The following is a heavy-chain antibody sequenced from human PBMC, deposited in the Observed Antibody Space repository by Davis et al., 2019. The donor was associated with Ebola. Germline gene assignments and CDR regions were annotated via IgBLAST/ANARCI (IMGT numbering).Heavy chain of an antibody. J-gene: IGHJ4*02. V-gene: IGHV1-8*01. CDR2: MNPNSGNT. CDR1: GYTFTSYD. Sequence: ASVKVSCKASGYTFTSYDINWVRQATGQGLEWMGWMNPNSGNTGYAQKFQGRVTMTRDTSTSTVYMELSSLRSEDTAVYYYAREGDGYNAGLDYWGQGTLVTVSS. D-gene: IGHD5-24*01. CDR3: AREGDGYNAGLDY.